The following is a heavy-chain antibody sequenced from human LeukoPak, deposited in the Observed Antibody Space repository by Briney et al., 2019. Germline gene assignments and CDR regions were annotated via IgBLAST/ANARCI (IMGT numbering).Heavy chain of an antibody. CDR3: AADSVSSGWYGGY. CDR2: IVVGSGNT. J-gene: IGHJ4*02. Sequence: ASVKVSCEASGFTFTSSAVQWVRQARGQRLEWIGWIVVGSGNTNYAQKFQERVTITRDMSTSTAYMELSSLRSEDTAVYYCAADSVSSGWYGGYWGQGTLVTVSS. D-gene: IGHD6-19*01. CDR1: GFTFTSSA. V-gene: IGHV1-58*01.